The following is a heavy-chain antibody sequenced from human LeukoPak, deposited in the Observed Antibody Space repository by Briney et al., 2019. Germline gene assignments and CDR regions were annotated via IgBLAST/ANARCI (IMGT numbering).Heavy chain of an antibody. V-gene: IGHV3-30*04. CDR1: GFTFTSSA. D-gene: IGHD6-13*01. J-gene: IGHJ4*02. CDR2: ISYDGSNK. CDR3: AKGQIAAAGTGVDY. Sequence: PGGSLRLSCAASGFTFTSSAMHWVRQAPSKGREWVAVISYDGSNKYYADSVKGRFTISRDNSKNTLYLQMNSLRAEDTAVYYCAKGQIAAAGTGVDYWGQGTLVTVSS.